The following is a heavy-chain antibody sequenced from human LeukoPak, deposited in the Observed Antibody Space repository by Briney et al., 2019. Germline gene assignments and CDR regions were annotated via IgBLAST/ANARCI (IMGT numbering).Heavy chain of an antibody. Sequence: GGSLRLSCAASRFTFSDYAMSWVRQAPGKGLEWVSGIGSSGVNTDYATSVKGRFTISRDNTKSTLHLLMNSLRVEDTATYYCAKGRNSGSYFGIDPWGQGTPVSVSS. CDR1: RFTFSDYA. V-gene: IGHV3-23*01. CDR3: AKGRNSGSYFGIDP. J-gene: IGHJ5*02. D-gene: IGHD3-10*01. CDR2: IGSSGVNT.